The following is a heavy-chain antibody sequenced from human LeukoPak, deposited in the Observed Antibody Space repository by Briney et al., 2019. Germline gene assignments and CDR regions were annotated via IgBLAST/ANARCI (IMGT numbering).Heavy chain of an antibody. Sequence: PSETLSLTCAVYGGSFSGYYWSWIRQPPGKGLGWIGEINHSGSTNYNPSLKSRVTISVDTSKNQFSLKLSSVTAADTAVYYCARATPYLGYCSGGSCSNWFDPWGQGTLVTVSS. V-gene: IGHV4-34*01. CDR1: GGSFSGYY. CDR2: INHSGST. CDR3: ARATPYLGYCSGGSCSNWFDP. J-gene: IGHJ5*02. D-gene: IGHD2-15*01.